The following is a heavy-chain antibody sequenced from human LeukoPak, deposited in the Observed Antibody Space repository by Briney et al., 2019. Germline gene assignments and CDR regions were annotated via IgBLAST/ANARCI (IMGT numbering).Heavy chain of an antibody. CDR1: GGSFSGYY. CDR2: INHSGST. Sequence: SETLSLTCAVYGGSFSGYYWSWIRQPPGKGLEWIGEINHSGSTSYNPSLKSRVTISVDTSKNQFSLKLSSVTAADTAVYYCARIDSYYYDSRDAFDIWGQGTMVTVSS. J-gene: IGHJ3*02. V-gene: IGHV4-34*01. D-gene: IGHD3-22*01. CDR3: ARIDSYYYDSRDAFDI.